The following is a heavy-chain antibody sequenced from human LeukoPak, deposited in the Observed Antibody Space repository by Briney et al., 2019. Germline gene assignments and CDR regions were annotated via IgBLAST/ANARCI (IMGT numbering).Heavy chain of an antibody. CDR3: TRVEYGDYPGDY. CDR2: ITSSIGAI. J-gene: IGHJ4*02. Sequence: PGGSLRLSCAASGFTFSSYSMNWVRQAPGKGLEWISYITSSIGAIYYADSVKGRFTISRDNAKNSLYLQMNGLRAEDTAVYYCTRVEYGDYPGDYWGQGTLVTVSS. CDR1: GFTFSSYS. D-gene: IGHD4-17*01. V-gene: IGHV3-48*01.